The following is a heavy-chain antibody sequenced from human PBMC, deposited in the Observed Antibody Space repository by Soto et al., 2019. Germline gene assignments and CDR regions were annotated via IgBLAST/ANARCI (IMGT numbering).Heavy chain of an antibody. J-gene: IGHJ4*02. V-gene: IGHV3-53*01. CDR3: AREGSWGYFDY. Sequence: EVQLVESGGGLIQPGGSLRLSCAASGFTVSSNYMSWVRQAPGKGLEWVSGIYSGGSTYYADSLKGRFTISRDNSKNTLYLQMNSLRAADTAVYYCAREGSWGYFDYWGQGTLVTVSS. CDR2: IYSGGST. CDR1: GFTVSSNY. D-gene: IGHD6-13*01.